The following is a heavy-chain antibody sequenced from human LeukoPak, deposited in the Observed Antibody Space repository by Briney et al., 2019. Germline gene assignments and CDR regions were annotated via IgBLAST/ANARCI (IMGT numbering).Heavy chain of an antibody. CDR1: GYTFTSSA. CDR2: INTNTGNP. V-gene: IGHV7-4-1*02. Sequence: ASVKVSCKASGYTFTSSALNWVRQAPGQGLEWMGWINTNTGNPTYAQGFIGRFVFSLDTSVSTAYLQISSLKTEDTAVYYCARLSYHYYYYMDVWGKGTTVTASS. J-gene: IGHJ6*03. CDR3: ARLSYHYYYYMDV.